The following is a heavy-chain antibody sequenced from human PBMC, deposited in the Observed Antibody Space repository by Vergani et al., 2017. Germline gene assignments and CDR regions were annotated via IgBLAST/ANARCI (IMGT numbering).Heavy chain of an antibody. D-gene: IGHD1-26*01. CDR2: ISYDGSNK. CDR1: GFPFSSYG. Sequence: QVQLVESGGGVVQPGRSLRLSCAASGFPFSSYGMHWVRQAPGKGLEWVAVISYDGSNKYYADSVKGRFTISRDNSKNTLYLQMNSLRAEDTAVYYCAKDLVDGNYYKEFDYWGQGTLVTVSS. V-gene: IGHV3-30*18. CDR3: AKDLVDGNYYKEFDY. J-gene: IGHJ4*02.